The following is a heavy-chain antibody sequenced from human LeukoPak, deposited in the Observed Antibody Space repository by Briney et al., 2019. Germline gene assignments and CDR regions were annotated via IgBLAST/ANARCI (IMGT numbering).Heavy chain of an antibody. D-gene: IGHD3-3*01. CDR1: GGSISSYY. Sequence: SETLSLTCTVSGGSISSYYWSWIRQPPGKGLEWIGYIYYSGSTNYNPSLKSRVTISVDTSKNQFSLKLSSVTAADTAVYYCARDSGITIFGVVTVDAFDIWGQGTMVTVSS. CDR2: IYYSGST. V-gene: IGHV4-59*01. CDR3: ARDSGITIFGVVTVDAFDI. J-gene: IGHJ3*02.